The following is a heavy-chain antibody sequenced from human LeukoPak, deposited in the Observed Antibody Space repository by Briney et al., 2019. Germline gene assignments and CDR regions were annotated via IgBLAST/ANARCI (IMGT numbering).Heavy chain of an antibody. CDR1: GGSISSSSYY. Sequence: SETLSLTCTVSGGSISSSSYYWGWIRQPPGKGLEWIGSIYYSESTYYNPSLKSRVTISVDTSKNQFSLKLSSVTAADTAVYYCARHDWSSTSSYYSYYYMDVWGKGTTVTVSS. D-gene: IGHD2-2*01. V-gene: IGHV4-39*01. CDR3: ARHDWSSTSSYYSYYYMDV. CDR2: IYYSEST. J-gene: IGHJ6*03.